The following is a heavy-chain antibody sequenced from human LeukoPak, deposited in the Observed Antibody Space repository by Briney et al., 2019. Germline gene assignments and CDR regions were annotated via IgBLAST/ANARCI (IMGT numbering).Heavy chain of an antibody. CDR3: ASWPVGWYGEDS. CDR2: IKHDGSER. CDR1: GFTFSSYW. Sequence: GGSLRLSCAASGFTFSSYWMGWVRQVPGKGLGWVANIKHDGSERYYADSVKGRFTISRDNAKNSLYLQMNSLRVEDTAVYYCASWPVGWYGEDSWGQGTLVTVSS. D-gene: IGHD6-19*01. J-gene: IGHJ4*02. V-gene: IGHV3-7*03.